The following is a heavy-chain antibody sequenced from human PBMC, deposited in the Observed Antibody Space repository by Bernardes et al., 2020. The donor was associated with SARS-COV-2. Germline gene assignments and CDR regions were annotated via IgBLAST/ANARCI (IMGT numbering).Heavy chain of an antibody. Sequence: GGSLRLSCSASGFTFSSYAMHWVRQAPGKGLEYVSAISSNGGSTYYADSVKGRFTISRDNSKNTLYLQMSSLRAEDTAVYYCVKDMYSSSSGSEGGHDYWGQGTLVTVSS. D-gene: IGHD6-6*01. V-gene: IGHV3-64D*06. CDR2: ISSNGGST. J-gene: IGHJ4*02. CDR1: GFTFSSYA. CDR3: VKDMYSSSSGSEGGHDY.